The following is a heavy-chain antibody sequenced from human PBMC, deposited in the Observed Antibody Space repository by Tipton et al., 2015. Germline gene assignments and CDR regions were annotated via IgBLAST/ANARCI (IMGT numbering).Heavy chain of an antibody. J-gene: IGHJ6*02. Sequence: GSLRLSCAASGFSVRSKYMTWVRQAPGKGLEWVSTLSPDEITSYADSVKGRFTISRDNSKNTLDLQMNSLRVEDAAVYYCAAHLRGPKGLELVYGREYYHSAIDIWGQGTTVTVSS. CDR1: GFSVRSKY. V-gene: IGHV3-53*01. CDR2: LSPDEIT. CDR3: AAHLRGPKGLELVYGREYYHSAIDI. D-gene: IGHD2/OR15-2a*01.